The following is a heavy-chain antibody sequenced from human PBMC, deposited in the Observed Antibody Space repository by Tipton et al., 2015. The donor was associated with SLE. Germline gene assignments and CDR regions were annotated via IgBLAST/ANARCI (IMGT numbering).Heavy chain of an antibody. V-gene: IGHV4-31*03. CDR2: IYYTGST. J-gene: IGHJ6*03. CDR3: ARDQQVVVVTAERDTYYHYYMDV. CDR1: GGSISSGGYY. D-gene: IGHD2-21*02. Sequence: TLSLTCTVSGGSISSGGYYWSWIRQHPGKGLEWIGYIYYTGSTNYNPSLKSRVTISVDTSKNQFSLKLSSVTAADTAVYYCARDQQVVVVTAERDTYYHYYMDVWGKGTTVTVSS.